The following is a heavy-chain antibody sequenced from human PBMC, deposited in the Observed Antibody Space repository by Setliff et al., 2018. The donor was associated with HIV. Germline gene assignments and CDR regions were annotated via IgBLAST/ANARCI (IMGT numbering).Heavy chain of an antibody. Sequence: GASVKVSCKGSGDTFTSFAITWVRQAPGQGLEWMGWISAYNGNTNYAQKFQGRVTMTTDTSTSTAYMELSSLRSDDTAVYYCARQDGTTVLSKDFDYWGQGTLVTVSS. CDR2: ISAYNGNT. CDR3: ARQDGTTVLSKDFDY. CDR1: GDTFTSFA. V-gene: IGHV1-18*01. D-gene: IGHD4-17*01. J-gene: IGHJ4*02.